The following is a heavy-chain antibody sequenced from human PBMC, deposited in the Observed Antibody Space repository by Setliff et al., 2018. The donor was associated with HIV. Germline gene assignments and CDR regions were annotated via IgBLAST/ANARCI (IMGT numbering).Heavy chain of an antibody. Sequence: ASVKVSCKASGYSFSSYAIHWVRQAPGQRPEWMGWINTAKGNTKYAEELQGRDTITRDTSARTVYMELRSLRSEDTAVYYCARGASSETSDSPRIDYFYYLDVWG. V-gene: IGHV1-3*03. CDR3: ARGASSETSDSPRIDYFYYLDV. CDR1: GYSFSSYA. J-gene: IGHJ6*03. CDR2: INTAKGNT. D-gene: IGHD1-7*01.